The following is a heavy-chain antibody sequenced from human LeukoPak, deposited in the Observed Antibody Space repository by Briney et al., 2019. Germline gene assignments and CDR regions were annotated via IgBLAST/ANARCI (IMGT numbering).Heavy chain of an antibody. CDR1: GFTFSSYS. J-gene: IGHJ4*02. Sequence: LSGGSLRLSCAASGFTFSSYSMNWVRQAPGKGLEWVSYISSSSSTIYYADSVKGRFTISRDNAKNSLYLQMNSLRAEDTAVYYCAKSPEGPDYWGQGTLVTVSS. V-gene: IGHV3-48*01. CDR2: ISSSSSTI. CDR3: AKSPEGPDY.